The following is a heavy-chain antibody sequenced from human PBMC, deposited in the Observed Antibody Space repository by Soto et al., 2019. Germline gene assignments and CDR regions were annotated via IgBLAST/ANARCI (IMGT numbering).Heavy chain of an antibody. V-gene: IGHV3-33*01. J-gene: IGHJ6*02. Sequence: QVQLVESGGGVVQPGRSLRLSCAASGFTFSSYGMHWVRQAPGKGLEWVAVIWYDGSNKYYADSVKGRFTISRDNSKNTLYLQMNSLRAEDTAVYYCARDVGGSYSFYYYSMDVWGQGTTVTVSS. CDR2: IWYDGSNK. CDR3: ARDVGGSYSFYYYSMDV. D-gene: IGHD1-26*01. CDR1: GFTFSSYG.